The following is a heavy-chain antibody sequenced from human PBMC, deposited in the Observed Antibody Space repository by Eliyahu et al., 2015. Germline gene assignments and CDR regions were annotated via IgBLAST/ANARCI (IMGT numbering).Heavy chain of an antibody. Sequence: QLQLQESGPGLVKPSETLSLTCSVSGASLXSSNYYWGWIRQPPGKGLEWIGTVFXSESSYYNPSLKSRVTISVDXSKTQFSLKVSSVTAADTAVYYCARQWAGRFNWFDSWGQGTLVTVSS. V-gene: IGHV4-39*01. CDR3: ARQWAGRFNWFDS. CDR1: GASLXSSNYY. CDR2: VFXSESS. D-gene: IGHD3-3*01. J-gene: IGHJ5*01.